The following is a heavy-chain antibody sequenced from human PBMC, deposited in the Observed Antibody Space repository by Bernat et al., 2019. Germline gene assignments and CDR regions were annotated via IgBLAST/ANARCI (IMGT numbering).Heavy chain of an antibody. J-gene: IGHJ4*02. CDR1: GGTFSSYA. D-gene: IGHD2-2*01. CDR3: ARGSSDCSSSSCPYDY. CDR2: IIPMSGKA. V-gene: IGHV1-69*01. Sequence: QVQLVQSGAEVRKPGSSVKVSCKASGGTFSSYAIGWVRQAPGKGPEWMGGIIPMSGKANYVQKFQGRVTITADESTSSAYMALSSLRSEDTAVYYCARGSSDCSSSSCPYDYWGQGTLVTVSS.